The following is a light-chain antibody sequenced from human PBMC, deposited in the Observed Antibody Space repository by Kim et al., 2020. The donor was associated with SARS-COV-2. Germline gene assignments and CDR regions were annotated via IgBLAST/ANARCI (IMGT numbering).Light chain of an antibody. CDR3: QQYSAYPRT. V-gene: IGKV1-16*01. J-gene: IGKJ1*01. Sequence: ASVGDRVTITCRASQDIRSNLAWFQQNPGKAPKPLIYAASSLQSGAPSRFSGGGSGTDFTLTISTLQAEDSGTYYCQQYSAYPRTFGQGTKVDIK. CDR2: AAS. CDR1: QDIRSN.